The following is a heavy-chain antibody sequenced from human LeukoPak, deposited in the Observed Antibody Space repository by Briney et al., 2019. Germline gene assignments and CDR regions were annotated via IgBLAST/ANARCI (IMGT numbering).Heavy chain of an antibody. CDR3: ASLFMTTGTDY. V-gene: IGHV3-23*01. CDR2: ISGSGGST. CDR1: GFTFSSYA. J-gene: IGHJ4*02. D-gene: IGHD4-17*01. Sequence: GGSLRLSCAASGFTFSSYAMSWVRQAPGKGPEWVSAISGSGGSTYYADSVKGRFTISRDNSKNTLYLQMNNLRAEDTAVYYCASLFMTTGTDYWGQGTLVTVSS.